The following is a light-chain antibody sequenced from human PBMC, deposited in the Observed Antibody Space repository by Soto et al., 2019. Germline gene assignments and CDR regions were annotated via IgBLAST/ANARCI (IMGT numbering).Light chain of an antibody. Sequence: QSVVTQPSSVFGSPLQSINVSGTGTNRDVGSYKFVSWYQHYPNKAPKLVIYEVNKRPSGVSDRFSGSKSGNTASLTISRLQAEDEADYYCCSYAGTTIYWVFGGGTKVTVL. CDR3: CSYAGTTIYWV. CDR1: NRDVGSYKF. V-gene: IGLV2-23*02. J-gene: IGLJ3*02. CDR2: EVN.